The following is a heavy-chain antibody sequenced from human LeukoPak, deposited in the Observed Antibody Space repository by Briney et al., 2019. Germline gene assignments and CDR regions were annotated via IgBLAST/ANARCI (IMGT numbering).Heavy chain of an antibody. CDR1: GGSISGYY. CDR2: IYYSGST. V-gene: IGHV4-59*01. J-gene: IGHJ5*02. Sequence: PSETLSLTCSVSGGSISGYYWNWIRQPPGKRLEFIGYIYYSGSTNYNPSLKSRVTISVDTSKNQFSLKLSSVTAADTAVYYCARDTGYSSNWFDPWGQGTLVTVSS. D-gene: IGHD6-13*01. CDR3: ARDTGYSSNWFDP.